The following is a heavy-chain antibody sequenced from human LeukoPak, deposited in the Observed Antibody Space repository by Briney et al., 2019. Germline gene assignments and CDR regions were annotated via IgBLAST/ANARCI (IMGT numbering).Heavy chain of an antibody. D-gene: IGHD3-10*01. V-gene: IGHV1-24*01. J-gene: IGHJ4*02. CDR1: GYTLTELS. CDR3: ATEKVVVRGVKGIVGSVPDY. CDR2: FDPEDGKK. Sequence: ASVKVSCKVSGYTLTELSMHWVRQAPGKGLEWMGGFDPEDGKKIYAQKFQGRITMTKDTSTDTAYMELSSLRSEDTAVYYCATEKVVVRGVKGIVGSVPDYWGQGTLVTVSS.